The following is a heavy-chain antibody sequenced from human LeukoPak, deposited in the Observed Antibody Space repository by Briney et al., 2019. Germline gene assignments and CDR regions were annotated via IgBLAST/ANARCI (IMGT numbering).Heavy chain of an antibody. Sequence: PGRSLRLSCGASGFIFNTSAMHWVRQAPGKGLEWVAVISYHGKNKYYAESVRGRLTISRDNSKNTLFLQMNSLSTEDTAVYYCARDFDYWGQGTLVTVSS. V-gene: IGHV3-30*04. CDR3: ARDFDY. CDR2: ISYHGKNK. J-gene: IGHJ4*02. CDR1: GFIFNTSA.